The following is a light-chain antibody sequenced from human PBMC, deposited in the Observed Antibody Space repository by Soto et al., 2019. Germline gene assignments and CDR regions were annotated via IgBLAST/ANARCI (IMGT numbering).Light chain of an antibody. CDR2: AAS. Sequence: AIQMTQSPSSLSASVGDRVTITCRASQGIRFDLAWYQQKPGRAPELLIYAASTLQSGVPSRFSGSVSATDFTLTISSLQPEDFATYFCLQDYNYPPTFGQGTKLEIK. CDR3: LQDYNYPPT. CDR1: QGIRFD. V-gene: IGKV1-6*01. J-gene: IGKJ2*01.